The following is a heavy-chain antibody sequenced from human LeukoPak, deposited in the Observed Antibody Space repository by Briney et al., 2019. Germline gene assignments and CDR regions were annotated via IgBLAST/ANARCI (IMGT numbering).Heavy chain of an antibody. CDR2: IKSKTDGGTT. D-gene: IGHD4-17*01. Sequence: PGRSLRLSCAASGFTFSNAWMSWVRQAPGKGLEWVGRIKSKTDGGTTDYAAPVKGRFTISRDDSKNTLYLQMNSLKTEDTAVYYCTTGGDYANYYYYYYMDVWGKGTTVTVSS. J-gene: IGHJ6*03. CDR3: TTGGDYANYYYYYYMDV. CDR1: GFTFSNAW. V-gene: IGHV3-15*01.